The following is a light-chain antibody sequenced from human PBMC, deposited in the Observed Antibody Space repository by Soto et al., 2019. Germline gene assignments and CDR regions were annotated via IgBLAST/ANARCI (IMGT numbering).Light chain of an antibody. CDR1: SSDVGGYNY. Sequence: QSARTHPASVSWSPGHLITISCTGTSSDVGGYNYVSWYQQHPGKAPKLMIYEVSNRPSGVSNRFSGSKSGNTASLTISGLQAEDEADYYCSSYTSSSTVVFGGGTKVTAL. V-gene: IGLV2-14*01. CDR3: SSYTSSSTVV. J-gene: IGLJ2*01. CDR2: EVS.